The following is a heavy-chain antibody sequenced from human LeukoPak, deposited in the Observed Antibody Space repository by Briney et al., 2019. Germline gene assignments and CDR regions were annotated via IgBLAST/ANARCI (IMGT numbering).Heavy chain of an antibody. Sequence: GGSLRLSCAASGFTFSDYGMHWVRQAPGKGLEWVSFIRYDGYNQLYADSVKGRFTISRDNGKNTLYLQMNSLGPEDTGVYYCAKDQAGAWGQGTRVTVS. CDR2: IRYDGYNQ. CDR1: GFTFSDYG. J-gene: IGHJ5*02. CDR3: AKDQAGA. V-gene: IGHV3-30*02. D-gene: IGHD1-26*01.